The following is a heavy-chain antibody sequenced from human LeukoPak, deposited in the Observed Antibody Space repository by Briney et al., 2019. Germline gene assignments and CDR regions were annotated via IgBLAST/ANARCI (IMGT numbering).Heavy chain of an antibody. CDR1: GYTFTGYY. Sequence: RASVKVSCKASGYTFTGYYMHWVRQAPGQGLEWMGWINPNSGGTNYARKFQGRVTMTRDTSISTAYMELSRLRSDDTAVYYCARGLAIYGSGNLHFDYWGQGTLVTVSS. CDR2: INPNSGGT. J-gene: IGHJ4*02. V-gene: IGHV1-2*02. D-gene: IGHD3-10*01. CDR3: ARGLAIYGSGNLHFDY.